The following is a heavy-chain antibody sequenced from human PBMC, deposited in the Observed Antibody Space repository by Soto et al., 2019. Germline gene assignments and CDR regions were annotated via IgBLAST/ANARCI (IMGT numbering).Heavy chain of an antibody. V-gene: IGHV4-59*11. CDR2: IYHTGST. J-gene: IGHJ4*02. CDR3: AKLSAAERDSPFFTVFGS. CDR1: GVSMSGHF. Sequence: KTSETLSLTCAVSGVSMSGHFWNWIRQTPGRGLQWIGYIYHTGSTRYHPSLNSRVTISIDTSKSHFSLNLTSVTAADTATYYCAKLSAAERDSPFFTVFGSWDQGAQVTVSS. D-gene: IGHD3-10*01.